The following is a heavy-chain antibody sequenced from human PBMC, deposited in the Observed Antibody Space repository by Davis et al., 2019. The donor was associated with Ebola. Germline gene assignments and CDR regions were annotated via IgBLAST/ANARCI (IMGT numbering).Heavy chain of an antibody. D-gene: IGHD6-19*01. V-gene: IGHV3-33*01. J-gene: IGHJ4*02. CDR2: IWYDGSNK. CDR1: GFTFSSYG. CDR3: AREMGIAVS. Sequence: GESLKISCAASGFTFSSYGMHWVRQAPGKGLEWVAVIWYDGSNKYYADSVKGRFTISRDNSKNTLYLQMNSLRAEDMAVYYCAREMGIAVSWGQGTLVTVSS.